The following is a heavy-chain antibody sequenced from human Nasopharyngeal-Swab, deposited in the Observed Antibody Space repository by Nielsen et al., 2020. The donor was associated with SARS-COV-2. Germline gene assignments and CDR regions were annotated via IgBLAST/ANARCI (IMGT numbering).Heavy chain of an antibody. J-gene: IGHJ4*02. CDR2: IYYSGST. CDR3: ASTTRYRFDY. CDR1: GGSISTYH. V-gene: IGHV4-59*08. D-gene: IGHD4-17*01. Sequence: SETLSLTCTFSGGSISTYHWSWIRQSPGKGLEWMGYIYYSGSTNYNPSLLSRVTMSVDTSNNQFSLRLNSVTAADTAVYFCASTTRYRFDYWGQGTLVTVSS.